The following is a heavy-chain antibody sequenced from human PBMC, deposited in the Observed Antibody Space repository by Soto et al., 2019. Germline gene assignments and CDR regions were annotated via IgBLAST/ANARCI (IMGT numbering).Heavy chain of an antibody. CDR2: FDPEDGET. CDR3: YSCYFTCVAFDI. CDR1: GYTLTELS. Sequence: GASVKVSCKFSGYTLTELSMHWVRQAPGKGLEWMGGFDPEDGETIYAQKFQGRVTMTEDTSTDTAYMELSSLRSEDTAVYYCYSCYFTCVAFDIWGQGTMVTVS. D-gene: IGHD2-2*01. V-gene: IGHV1-24*01. J-gene: IGHJ3*02.